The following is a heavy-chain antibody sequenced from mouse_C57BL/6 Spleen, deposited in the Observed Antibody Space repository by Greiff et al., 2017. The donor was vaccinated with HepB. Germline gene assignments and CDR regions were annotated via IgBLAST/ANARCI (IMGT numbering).Heavy chain of an antibody. CDR3: ARVNYYYGSSHYYFDY. CDR1: GFTFSDYY. J-gene: IGHJ2*01. CDR2: INYDGSST. Sequence: EVNVVESEGGLVQPGSSMKLSCTASGFTFSDYYMAWVRQVPEKGLEWVANINYDGSSTYYLDSLKSRFIISRDNAKNILYLQMSSLKSEDTATYYCARVNYYYGSSHYYFDYWGQGTTLTVSS. V-gene: IGHV5-16*01. D-gene: IGHD1-1*01.